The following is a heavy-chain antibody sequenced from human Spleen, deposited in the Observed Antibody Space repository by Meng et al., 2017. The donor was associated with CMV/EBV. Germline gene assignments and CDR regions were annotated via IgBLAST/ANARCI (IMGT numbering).Heavy chain of an antibody. CDR1: GGVISRPNW. J-gene: IGHJ4*02. CDR2: IYQSGST. V-gene: IGHV4-4*02. D-gene: IGHD1-1*01. CDR3: ARLVGTSYFDY. Sequence: TGAVSGGVISRPNWWSGGRQSTGKGLEWSGEIYQSGSTNYNPSLKSRVTISVDKSKNQFSLNLTSVTAADTAAYYCARLVGTSYFDYWGQGTLVTVSS.